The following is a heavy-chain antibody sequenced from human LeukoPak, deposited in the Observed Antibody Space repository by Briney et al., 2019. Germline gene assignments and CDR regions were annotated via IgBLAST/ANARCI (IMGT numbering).Heavy chain of an antibody. CDR1: ACTISSYY. CDR2: ISYGGRT. CDR3: ARSSSAHYYYSSGYLPPHFDY. D-gene: IGHD3-22*01. J-gene: IGHJ4*02. Sequence: PSETLSRNSTGAACTISSYYWSWLRQPPGLGLEWIGYISYGGRTNYNPSLKSRVTISVDTSKNQFSLKLSSVTAADTTGYYCARSSSAHYYYSSGYLPPHFDYWGQGTLVTVSS. V-gene: IGHV4-59*01.